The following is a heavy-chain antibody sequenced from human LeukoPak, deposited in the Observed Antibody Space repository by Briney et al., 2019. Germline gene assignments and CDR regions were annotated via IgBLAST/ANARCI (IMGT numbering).Heavy chain of an antibody. D-gene: IGHD2-2*02. J-gene: IGHJ4*02. CDR1: GGSISSGSYY. V-gene: IGHV4-61*02. CDR2: IYTSGST. Sequence: KSSETLSLTCTVSGGSISSGSYYWSWIRQPAGKGLEWIGRIYTSGSTNYNPSLKSRVTMSVDTSKNQFSLKLSSVTAADTAVYYCARGPVVPAAIDYWGQGTLVTVSS. CDR3: ARGPVVPAAIDY.